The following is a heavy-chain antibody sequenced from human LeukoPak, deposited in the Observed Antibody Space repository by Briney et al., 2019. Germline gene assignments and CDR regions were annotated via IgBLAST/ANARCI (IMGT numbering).Heavy chain of an antibody. J-gene: IGHJ5*02. CDR3: ARGIAAAGGRWFDP. D-gene: IGHD6-13*01. Sequence: GASVKVSCKASGYTFTDYYMHWVRQAPGQGLEWMGWINPNSGGTNYAQQFQGRVTMTRDTSISTAYMELSNLRSDDPAVYYCARGIAAAGGRWFDPWGQGTLVTVSS. CDR2: INPNSGGT. CDR1: GYTFTDYY. V-gene: IGHV1-2*02.